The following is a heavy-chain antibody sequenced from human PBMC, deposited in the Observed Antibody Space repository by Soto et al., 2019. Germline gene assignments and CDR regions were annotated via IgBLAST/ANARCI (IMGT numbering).Heavy chain of an antibody. V-gene: IGHV4-4*02. J-gene: IGHJ4*02. CDR3: ARGVITFGGVIVNDYYFDY. Sequence: QVQLQESGPGLVKPSGTLSLTCAVSSGSISSSNWWSWVRQPPGKGLEWIGEIFQSGSTNYNPSLKSRVTISVDKSKNQFSLKLSSVTAADTAVYYCARGVITFGGVIVNDYYFDYWGQGTLVTVSS. D-gene: IGHD3-16*02. CDR1: SGSISSSNW. CDR2: IFQSGST.